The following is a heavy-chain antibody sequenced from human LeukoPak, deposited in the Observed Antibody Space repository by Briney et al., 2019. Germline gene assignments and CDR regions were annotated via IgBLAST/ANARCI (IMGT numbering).Heavy chain of an antibody. CDR1: GFTFSSYG. CDR3: AKGVYGAFDI. D-gene: IGHD2-8*01. J-gene: IGHJ3*02. Sequence: GESLKISCAASGFTFSSYGMHWVRQAPGKGLEWVAFIRYDGSNKYYADSVKGRFTISRDNPKNTLYLQMNSLRAEDTAVYYCAKGVYGAFDIWGQGTMVTVSS. V-gene: IGHV3-30*02. CDR2: IRYDGSNK.